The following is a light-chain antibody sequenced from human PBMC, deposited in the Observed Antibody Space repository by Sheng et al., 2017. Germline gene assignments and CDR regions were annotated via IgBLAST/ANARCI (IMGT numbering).Light chain of an antibody. V-gene: IGKV3-15*01. CDR1: QSVSSN. CDR3: QQYHNWPPWA. CDR2: GAS. J-gene: IGKJ1*01. Sequence: EIVMTQSPGTLSVSPGERATLSCRASQSVSSNLAWYQQKPGQAPRLLIYGASTRATGIPARFSGSGSGTEFTLTISSLQSEDFAVYYCQQYHNWPPWAFGRRDQGGNQT.